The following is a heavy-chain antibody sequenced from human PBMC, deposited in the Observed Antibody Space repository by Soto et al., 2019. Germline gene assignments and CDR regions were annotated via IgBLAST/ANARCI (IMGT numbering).Heavy chain of an antibody. CDR1: GGTFSSYA. CDR3: GRVRVQRITIFGVVIKERNYYYGMGV. D-gene: IGHD3-3*01. J-gene: IGHJ6*02. V-gene: IGHV1-69*13. CDR2: IIPIFGTA. Sequence: SVKVSCKASGGTFSSYAISWVRQAPGQGLEWMGGIIPIFGTANYAQKFQGRVTITADESTSTAYMELSSLRSEDTAVYYCGRVRVQRITIFGVVIKERNYYYGMGVWGQGTTVTVSS.